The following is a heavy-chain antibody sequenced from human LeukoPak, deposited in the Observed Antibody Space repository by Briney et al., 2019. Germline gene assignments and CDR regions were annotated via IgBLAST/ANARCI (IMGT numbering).Heavy chain of an antibody. Sequence: ASVKVSCKASGYTFTSYGISWVRQAPGQGLEWMGWISAYNGNTNHAQKLQGRVTMTTDTSTSTAYMELRSLRSDDTAVYYCARTGSIVVVPTPLDYWGQGTLVTVSS. CDR1: GYTFTSYG. J-gene: IGHJ4*02. CDR2: ISAYNGNT. CDR3: ARTGSIVVVPTPLDY. D-gene: IGHD2-2*01. V-gene: IGHV1-18*04.